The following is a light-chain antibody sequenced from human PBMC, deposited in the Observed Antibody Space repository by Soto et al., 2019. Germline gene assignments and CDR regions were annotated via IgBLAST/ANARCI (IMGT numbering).Light chain of an antibody. J-gene: IGLJ2*01. CDR3: QSYDSSLSAVV. CDR1: SSNIGAGYD. Sequence: QSVLTQPPSVSGAPGQRVTISCTGSSSNIGAGYDVHWYQQLPGTAPKLLIYGNSNRPSGVPDRFSGSKSGTSASLANTGLQAEDEADYYCQSYDSSLSAVVFGGGTKVTVL. V-gene: IGLV1-40*01. CDR2: GNS.